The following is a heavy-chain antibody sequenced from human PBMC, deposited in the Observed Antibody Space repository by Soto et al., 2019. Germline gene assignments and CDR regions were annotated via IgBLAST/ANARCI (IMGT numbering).Heavy chain of an antibody. CDR2: INHSGST. CDR3: ARGRITGYYYDSSGYWGY. J-gene: IGHJ4*02. Sequence: QVQLQQWGAGLLKPSETLSLTCAVYGGSFSGYYWSWIRQPPGKGLEWIGEINHSGSTNYNPSLKSRVTISVDTSKNQFSLKLSSVPAADTAVYYCARGRITGYYYDSSGYWGYWGQGTLVTVSS. CDR1: GGSFSGYY. D-gene: IGHD3-22*01. V-gene: IGHV4-34*01.